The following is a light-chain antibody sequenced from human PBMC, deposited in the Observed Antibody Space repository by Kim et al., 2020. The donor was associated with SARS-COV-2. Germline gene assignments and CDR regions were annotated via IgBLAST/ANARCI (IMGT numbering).Light chain of an antibody. CDR3: SSYTGAGTNSLV. CDR1: SSDVGRDDY. V-gene: IGLV2-8*01. Sequence: QSALTQPPFVSGSPGQSVTISCAGTSSDVGRDDYVSWYQQHPDKAPKLILYVVNKWPSGVPHRFSGSKSGNTASLTVSGLQSDDEAVYFCSSYTGAGTNSLVFGGGTQLTVL. J-gene: IGLJ2*01. CDR2: VVN.